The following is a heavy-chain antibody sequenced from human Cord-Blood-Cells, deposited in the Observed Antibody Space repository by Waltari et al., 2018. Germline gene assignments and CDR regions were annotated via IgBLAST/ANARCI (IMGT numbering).Heavy chain of an antibody. Sequence: QVQLVQSGAEVKKPGASVKVHCRASGHTFTGHYLHRVRPAPGQGLEWMGWINPNSGGTNYAQKFQGRVTMTRDTSISTAYMELSRLRSDDTAVYYCARVRVKEGVDAFDIWGQGTMVTVSS. V-gene: IGHV1-2*02. J-gene: IGHJ3*02. CDR2: INPNSGGT. CDR1: GHTFTGHY. CDR3: ARVRVKEGVDAFDI. D-gene: IGHD3-16*01.